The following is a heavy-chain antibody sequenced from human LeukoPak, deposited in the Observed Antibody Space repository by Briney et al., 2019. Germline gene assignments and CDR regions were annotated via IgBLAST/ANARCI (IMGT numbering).Heavy chain of an antibody. CDR3: ARDGEYDPGYFDY. D-gene: IGHD2/OR15-2a*01. CDR2: ISSSSSTI. CDR1: GFTFSSYS. J-gene: IGHJ4*02. Sequence: GGSLRLSCAASGFTFSSYSMNWVRQAPGKGLEWVSYISSSSSTIYYADSVKGRFTISRDNAKSSLYLQMNSLRAEDTAVYYCARDGEYDPGYFDYWGQGTLVTVSS. V-gene: IGHV3-48*01.